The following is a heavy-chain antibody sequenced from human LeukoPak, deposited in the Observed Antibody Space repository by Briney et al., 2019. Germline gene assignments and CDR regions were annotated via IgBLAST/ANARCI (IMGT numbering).Heavy chain of an antibody. CDR1: GFTFSSYG. CDR2: IRYDGSNK. D-gene: IGHD2-15*01. Sequence: GGSTRLSCAASGFTFSSYGMHWIRQAPGKGLEWVAFIRYDGSNKYYADSVKGRFTISRDNSKNTLYLQMNSLRAEDTAVYYCAKGAYCSGGSCYWDWFDPWGQGTLVTVSS. J-gene: IGHJ5*02. V-gene: IGHV3-30*02. CDR3: AKGAYCSGGSCYWDWFDP.